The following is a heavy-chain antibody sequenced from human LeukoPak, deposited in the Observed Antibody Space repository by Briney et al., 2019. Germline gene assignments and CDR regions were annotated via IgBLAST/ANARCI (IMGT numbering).Heavy chain of an antibody. CDR3: ARLFDS. CDR1: GGAISNDNFY. J-gene: IGHJ4*02. V-gene: IGHV4-39*01. Sequence: SETLSLICTVSGGAISNDNFYWGWVRQPPGKGLEWVGSINYSGTTYYNPSLRSRVSISVDTSRTQFFLRLNSVTAADTAVYYCARLFDSWGQGILVTVSS. CDR2: INYSGTT.